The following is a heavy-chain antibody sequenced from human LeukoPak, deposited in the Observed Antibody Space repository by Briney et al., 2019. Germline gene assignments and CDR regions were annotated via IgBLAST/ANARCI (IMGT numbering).Heavy chain of an antibody. V-gene: IGHV1-69*01. CDR2: IIPIFGTA. Sequence: SVKVSCKASGGTFSSYAISWVRQAPGQGLEWMGAIIPIFGTANYAQKFQGRVTITADESTTTAYMELSSLRSEDTAVYYCARAPSWYYDSSGYGSEGCLLDYWGQGTLVTVSS. CDR3: ARAPSWYYDSSGYGSEGCLLDY. D-gene: IGHD3-22*01. CDR1: GGTFSSYA. J-gene: IGHJ4*02.